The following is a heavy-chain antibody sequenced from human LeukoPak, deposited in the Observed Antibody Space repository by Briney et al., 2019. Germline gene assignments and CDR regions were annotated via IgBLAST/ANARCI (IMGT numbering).Heavy chain of an antibody. V-gene: IGHV1-69*04. Sequence: ASVKVSCKASGGAFSSYAISWVRQAPGQGLEWIGRIIPILGIATYAQKFQGRVTITADKSTSTAYMELSSLRSEDTAVYYCARGRPLGYDYVWGSYPEFPHYFDYWGQGTLVTVSS. D-gene: IGHD3-16*02. CDR2: IIPILGIA. CDR3: ARGRPLGYDYVWGSYPEFPHYFDY. CDR1: GGAFSSYA. J-gene: IGHJ4*02.